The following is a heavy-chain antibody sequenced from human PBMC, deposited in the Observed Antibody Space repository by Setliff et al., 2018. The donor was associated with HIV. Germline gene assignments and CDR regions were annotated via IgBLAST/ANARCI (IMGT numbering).Heavy chain of an antibody. J-gene: IGHJ5*02. CDR3: VSGWATLLRGILTTGWFEP. CDR2: IYYSGNS. D-gene: IGHD3-10*01. V-gene: IGHV4-39*01. CDR1: GGSISSSSHH. Sequence: SETLSLTCTVSGGSISSSSHHWSWIRQTPGKGLEWIGSIYYSGNSYYNPSLQSRVTISVDTSRNQFSLRLNSVTAADTAVYYCVSGWATLLRGILTTGWFEPWGQGTLVTVSS.